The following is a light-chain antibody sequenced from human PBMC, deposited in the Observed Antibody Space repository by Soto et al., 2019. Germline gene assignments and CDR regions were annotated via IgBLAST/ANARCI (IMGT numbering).Light chain of an antibody. J-gene: IGKJ1*01. CDR1: KTISTW. CDR2: DAS. Sequence: DVQMTLSPCTPAASVGERVTIISRANKTISTWMAWYQQNPGKAPKLLVYDASTFQSGVASRFSGSGSGTEFTLIISGLQPEDSATYFCQQYTNPNDPWTFGQGTKVDIK. V-gene: IGKV1-5*02. CDR3: QQYTNPNDPWT.